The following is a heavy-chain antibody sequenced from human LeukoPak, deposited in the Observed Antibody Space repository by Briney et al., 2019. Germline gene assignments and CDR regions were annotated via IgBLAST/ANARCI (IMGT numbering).Heavy chain of an antibody. D-gene: IGHD3-16*01. V-gene: IGHV3-48*02. CDR1: GFTFSSYR. Sequence: PGGSLRLSCAASGFTFSSYRMNWVRQAPGKGLEWVSYISSSSSTIYYADSVKGRFTISRDNAKNSLYLQMNSLRDEDTAVYYCARDREYYDYVWGDRAFDIWGQGTMVTVSS. CDR2: ISSSSSTI. J-gene: IGHJ3*02. CDR3: ARDREYYDYVWGDRAFDI.